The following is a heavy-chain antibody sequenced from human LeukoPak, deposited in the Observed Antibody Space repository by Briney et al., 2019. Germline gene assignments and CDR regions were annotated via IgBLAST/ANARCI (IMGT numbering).Heavy chain of an antibody. V-gene: IGHV3-21*01. Sequence: KPGGSLRLSCAASGFTFSSSSMNWVRQAPGKGLEWVSSIDPRGRGDYYAGSVKGRFTISRDNARSSLYLLMNSLTVGDTAVYYCARGGLMVYAVRVQNDAFDIWGQGTMVTVSA. D-gene: IGHD2-8*01. J-gene: IGHJ3*02. CDR3: ARGGLMVYAVRVQNDAFDI. CDR1: GFTFSSSS. CDR2: IDPRGRGD.